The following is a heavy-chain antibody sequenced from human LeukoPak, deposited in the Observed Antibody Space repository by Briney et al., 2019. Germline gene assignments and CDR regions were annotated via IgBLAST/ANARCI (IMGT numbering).Heavy chain of an antibody. V-gene: IGHV3-23*01. J-gene: IGHJ4*02. D-gene: IGHD3-22*01. Sequence: GGSLRLSCAASGFTFSSYAMSWVRQAPGKGLEWVSAISGSGGSTYYADSVKGRFTISRDNSKNTLYLQMNSLRADDTTVYYCARDYYDSSGYYYFDYWGQGTLVTVSS. CDR1: GFTFSSYA. CDR3: ARDYYDSSGYYYFDY. CDR2: ISGSGGST.